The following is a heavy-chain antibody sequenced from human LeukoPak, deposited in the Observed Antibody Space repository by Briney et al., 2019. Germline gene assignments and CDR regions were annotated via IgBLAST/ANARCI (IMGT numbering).Heavy chain of an antibody. Sequence: QPGGPMRLSCAASGFTFSSYWMHWVRQAPGKGLVWVSRIHSDGSSTSYADSVKGRFTISRDNAKNTLCLQMNSLRAEDAAVYYCARDFGEDCSGGSCYWEPTNWFDPWGQGTLVTVSS. CDR3: ARDFGEDCSGGSCYWEPTNWFDP. J-gene: IGHJ5*02. CDR2: IHSDGSST. V-gene: IGHV3-74*01. D-gene: IGHD2-15*01. CDR1: GFTFSSYW.